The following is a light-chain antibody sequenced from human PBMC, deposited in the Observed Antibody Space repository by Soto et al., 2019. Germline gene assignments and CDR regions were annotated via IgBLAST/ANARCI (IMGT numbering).Light chain of an antibody. Sequence: EVVLTQSPATLSVSPGERVTLSCRASQSININLAWYQHKPGQPPRLLIFDASTRATGIPARFSGIGSGTEFTLTISSLQSEDFAIFYCQHYNNWPPMYTFGQGTKLEIK. CDR2: DAS. J-gene: IGKJ2*01. CDR3: QHYNNWPPMYT. CDR1: QSININ. V-gene: IGKV3-15*01.